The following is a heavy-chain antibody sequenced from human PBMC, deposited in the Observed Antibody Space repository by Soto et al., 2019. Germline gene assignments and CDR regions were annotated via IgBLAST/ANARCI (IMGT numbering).Heavy chain of an antibody. Sequence: ASVKVSCKASGYTFTTYDINWVRQAPGQGLEWLGWMDPNSGSTGYAQNSQGRITMTRNISRNTAHMELSSLQSEDTAVYYCARERKFDFWRKGLDVWGQGTTVTVSS. D-gene: IGHD3-3*01. J-gene: IGHJ6*02. V-gene: IGHV1-8*01. CDR2: MDPNSGST. CDR3: ARERKFDFWRKGLDV. CDR1: GYTFTTYD.